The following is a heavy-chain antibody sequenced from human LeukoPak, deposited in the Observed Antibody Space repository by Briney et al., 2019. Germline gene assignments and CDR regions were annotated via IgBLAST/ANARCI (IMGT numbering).Heavy chain of an antibody. Sequence: SQTLSLTCTVSGASVSSDNYYWSWVRQPAGKGLEWIGRINIGGTANNNPSLERRITISIDTSKNQFSLRLSSVTAADTAVYYCAADPLWSSGAYWGRGTLVTVSS. J-gene: IGHJ4*02. CDR1: GASVSSDNYY. CDR3: AADPLWSSGAY. D-gene: IGHD2-21*01. CDR2: INIGGTA. V-gene: IGHV4-61*02.